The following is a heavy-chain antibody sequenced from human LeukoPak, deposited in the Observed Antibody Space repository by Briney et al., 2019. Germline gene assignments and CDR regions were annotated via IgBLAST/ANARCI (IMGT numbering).Heavy chain of an antibody. CDR3: ARRQDGHDY. Sequence: PSQTLSLTCTVSGVSIANTFYYWNWLRQPAGKGLEWIGRIYTTGSTDYHPSLKSRFTTSLHTASNQFSLKLSSVTAADTAVYYCARRQDGHDYWGQGTLVTVSS. CDR1: GVSIANTFYY. J-gene: IGHJ4*02. CDR2: IYTTGST. V-gene: IGHV4-61*02.